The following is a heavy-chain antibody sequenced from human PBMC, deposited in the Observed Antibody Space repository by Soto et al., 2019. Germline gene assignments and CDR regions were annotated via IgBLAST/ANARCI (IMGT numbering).Heavy chain of an antibody. J-gene: IGHJ4*02. CDR2: ISGSGGST. Sequence: GGSLRLSCAASGFTFSSYAMSWVRQAPGKGLEWVSAISGSGGSTYYADSVKGRFTISRDNSKNTLYLQMNSLRAEDTAVYYCAKPPLQDYGGAPEGFDYWGQGTLVTVSS. CDR3: AKPPLQDYGGAPEGFDY. D-gene: IGHD4-17*01. CDR1: GFTFSSYA. V-gene: IGHV3-23*01.